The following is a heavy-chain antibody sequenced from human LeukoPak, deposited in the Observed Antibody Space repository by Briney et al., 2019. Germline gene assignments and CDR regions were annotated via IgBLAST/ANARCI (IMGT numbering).Heavy chain of an antibody. V-gene: IGHV3-64*04. D-gene: IGHD3-10*01. Sequence: PGGSLRLSCSASGFTFSSYIMHWVRQAPGKGLEYVAAINSNGDTTYYADSVKGRFTISRDNSKNTLYLQMSSLRDEDTAVYYCARPSYYGSGNYPCDYWGQGTLVTVSA. CDR3: ARPSYYGSGNYPCDY. J-gene: IGHJ4*02. CDR2: INSNGDTT. CDR1: GFTFSSYI.